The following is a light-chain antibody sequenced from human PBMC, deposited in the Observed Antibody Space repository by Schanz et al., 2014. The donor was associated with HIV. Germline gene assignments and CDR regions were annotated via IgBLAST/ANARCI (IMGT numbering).Light chain of an antibody. Sequence: IQMTQSPSTVSASVGDRVTLTCRASQTIGRFLAWYQQKPGSAPVLLIYQASILETGVPSRFSGSGSGTSFTLTITSLQPDDFATYYCQQCVTYPYTFGQGTKLDIK. CDR3: QQCVTYPYT. J-gene: IGKJ2*01. CDR2: QAS. V-gene: IGKV1-5*03. CDR1: QTIGRF.